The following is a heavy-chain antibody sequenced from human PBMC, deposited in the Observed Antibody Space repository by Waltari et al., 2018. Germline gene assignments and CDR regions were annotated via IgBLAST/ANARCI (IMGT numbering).Heavy chain of an antibody. CDR1: GFPLRSYE. J-gene: IGHJ6*03. CDR3: ARVGGNYYYYMDV. Sequence: EVQLVESGGGLVQPGGSLRLPWFASGFPLRSYEVNWFRQAPGKGLEWISHISTSDSSIFYADSVKGRFTISRDNAKNSLYLQMNSLRGEDTAVYYCARVGGNYYYYMDVWGKGTTVTVSS. CDR2: ISTSDSSI. D-gene: IGHD3-16*01. V-gene: IGHV3-48*03.